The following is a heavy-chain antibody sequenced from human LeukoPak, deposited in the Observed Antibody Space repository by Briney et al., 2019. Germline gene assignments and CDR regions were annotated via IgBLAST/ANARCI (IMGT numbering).Heavy chain of an antibody. V-gene: IGHV1-69*06. J-gene: IGHJ4*02. D-gene: IGHD6-19*01. Sequence: ASVKVSCKASGGTFSSYAISWVRQAPGQGLEWMGGIIPIFGTANYAQKFQGRVTSTADKSTSTAYMELSSLRSEDTAVYYCARDTLGWYFPPDLWGQGTLVTVSS. CDR2: IIPIFGTA. CDR3: ARDTLGWYFPPDL. CDR1: GGTFSSYA.